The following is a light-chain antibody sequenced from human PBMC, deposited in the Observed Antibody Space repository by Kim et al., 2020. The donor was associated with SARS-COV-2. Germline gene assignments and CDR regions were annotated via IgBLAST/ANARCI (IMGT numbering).Light chain of an antibody. CDR1: QTISKL. V-gene: IGKV1-5*01. Sequence: SASVGDTVPIPCRASQTISKLLAWYQQKPRKAPKLLIYDASSLESGVPLRFRGSWSGTEFTLTISSLQPDDFVTYFCQQYRGYPYTFGQGTKLEI. CDR2: DAS. J-gene: IGKJ2*01. CDR3: QQYRGYPYT.